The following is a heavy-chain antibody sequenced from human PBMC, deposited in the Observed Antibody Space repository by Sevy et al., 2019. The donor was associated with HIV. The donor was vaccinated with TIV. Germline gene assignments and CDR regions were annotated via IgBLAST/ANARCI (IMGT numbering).Heavy chain of an antibody. V-gene: IGHV4-39*01. Sequence: SETLSLTCTVSGGSISSSSYYWGWIRQPPGKGLEWIGSIYYSGSTYSNPSLKSRVTISVDTSKNQFSLKLSSVTAADTAVYYCASQDGYCSGGSCFGIDYWGQGTLVTVSS. CDR1: GGSISSSSYY. CDR2: IYYSGST. J-gene: IGHJ4*02. D-gene: IGHD2-15*01. CDR3: ASQDGYCSGGSCFGIDY.